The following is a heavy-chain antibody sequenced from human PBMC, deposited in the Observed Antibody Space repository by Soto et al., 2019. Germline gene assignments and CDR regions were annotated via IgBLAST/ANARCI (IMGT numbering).Heavy chain of an antibody. CDR3: ARGNYFDSSGPFDY. CDR1: GYTFTSYG. D-gene: IGHD3-22*01. J-gene: IGHJ4*02. Sequence: QVQLVQSGAEVKKSGASVKVSCKASGYTFTSYGITWVRQAPGQGLEWMGWISGYNGNTNYAQMLQGRITMTIDTSTSTAYMELRSLKSDDTAVYFCARGNYFDSSGPFDYWGQGTLVTVSS. CDR2: ISGYNGNT. V-gene: IGHV1-18*04.